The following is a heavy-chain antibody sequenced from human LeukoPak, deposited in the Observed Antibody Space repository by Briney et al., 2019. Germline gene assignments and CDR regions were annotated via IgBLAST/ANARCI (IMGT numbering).Heavy chain of an antibody. V-gene: IGHV1-69*13. Sequence: SVKVSCKASGGTFSTYAISWVRQAPGQGLEWVGVIIPILGTPNYAQKFQGRVTITADESTRTAYMELSRLTSEDTAIYYCTSRGDYWGQGTLVTVSS. J-gene: IGHJ4*02. CDR1: GGTFSTYA. CDR3: TSRGDY. D-gene: IGHD3-10*01. CDR2: IIPILGTP.